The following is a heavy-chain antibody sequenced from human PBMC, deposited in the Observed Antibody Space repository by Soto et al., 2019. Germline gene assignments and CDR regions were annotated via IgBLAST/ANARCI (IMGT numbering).Heavy chain of an antibody. CDR3: ARGGCSGGSCYRQAAFDI. J-gene: IGHJ3*02. D-gene: IGHD2-15*01. Sequence: SETLSLTCTVSGGSISSYYWSWIRQPPGKGLEWIGYIYYSGSTNYNPSLKSRVTISVDTSKNQFSLKLSSVTAADTAVYYCARGGCSGGSCYRQAAFDIWGQGTMVTVSS. CDR1: GGSISSYY. CDR2: IYYSGST. V-gene: IGHV4-59*01.